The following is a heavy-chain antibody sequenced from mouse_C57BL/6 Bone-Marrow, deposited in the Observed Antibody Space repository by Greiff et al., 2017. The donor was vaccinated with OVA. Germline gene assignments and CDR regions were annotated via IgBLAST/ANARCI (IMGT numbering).Heavy chain of an antibody. CDR3: ARCYYGSSPHWYFDV. D-gene: IGHD1-1*01. V-gene: IGHV2-2*01. Sequence: VKLVESGPGLVQPSQSLSITCTVSGFSLTSYGVHWVRQSPGKGLEWLGVIWSGGSTDYNAAFISRLSISKDNSKSQVFFKMNSLQADDTAIYYCARCYYGSSPHWYFDVWGTGTTVTVSS. J-gene: IGHJ1*03. CDR2: IWSGGST. CDR1: GFSLTSYG.